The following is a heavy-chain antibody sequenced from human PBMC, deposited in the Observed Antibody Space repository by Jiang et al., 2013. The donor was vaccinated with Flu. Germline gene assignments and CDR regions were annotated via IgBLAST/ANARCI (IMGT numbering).Heavy chain of an antibody. Sequence: SSSSYYWGWIRQPPGKGLEWIGSIYYSGSTYYNPSLKSRVTISVDTSKNQFSLKLSSVTAADTAVYYCARDFRMRGNWFDPWGQGTLVTVSS. CDR3: ARDFRMRGNWFDP. D-gene: IGHD2-8*01. CDR2: IYYSGST. V-gene: IGHV4-39*02. CDR1: SSSSYY. J-gene: IGHJ5*02.